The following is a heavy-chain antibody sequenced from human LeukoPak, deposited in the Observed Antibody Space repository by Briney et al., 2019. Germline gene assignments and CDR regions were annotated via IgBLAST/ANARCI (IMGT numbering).Heavy chain of an antibody. D-gene: IGHD3-9*01. CDR1: EYTFTGYY. CDR2: IIPIFGTA. CDR3: ARSFYPYDILTGYYKRGTYNWFDP. V-gene: IGHV1-69*06. Sequence: GASVKVSCKASEYTFTGYYIHWVRQAPGQGLEWMGGIIPIFGTANYAQKFQGRVTITADKSTSTAYMELSSLRSEDTAVYYCARSFYPYDILTGYYKRGTYNWFDPWGQGTLVTVSS. J-gene: IGHJ5*02.